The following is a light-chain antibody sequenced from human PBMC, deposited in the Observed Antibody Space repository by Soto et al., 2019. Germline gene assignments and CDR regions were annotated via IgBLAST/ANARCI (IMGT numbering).Light chain of an antibody. J-gene: IGKJ3*01. CDR2: AAS. CDR3: QQSYNTPFT. Sequence: DIQMTQSPSSLSAAVGDRVTVTCRASQSISTYLYWYQQKPGKAPKLLIYAASSLETGVPSRFSGSGSGTDFTLTISSLQPEDFETYFCQQSYNTPFTFGHGTKVDIK. V-gene: IGKV1-39*01. CDR1: QSISTY.